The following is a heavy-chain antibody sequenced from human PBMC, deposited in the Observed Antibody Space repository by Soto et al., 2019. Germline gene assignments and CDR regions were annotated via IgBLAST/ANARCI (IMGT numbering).Heavy chain of an antibody. CDR1: GFTFSSYG. D-gene: IGHD3-22*01. Sequence: GGSLKLSCAASGFTFSSYGMPWVRQAPGKGLEWVAVIWYDGSNKYYADSVKGRFTISRDNSKNTLYLQMNNLRAEVRSVYYRARDLDSSGYYFDYWGQGTLVTVSS. CDR3: ARDLDSSGYYFDY. V-gene: IGHV3-33*01. J-gene: IGHJ4*02. CDR2: IWYDGSNK.